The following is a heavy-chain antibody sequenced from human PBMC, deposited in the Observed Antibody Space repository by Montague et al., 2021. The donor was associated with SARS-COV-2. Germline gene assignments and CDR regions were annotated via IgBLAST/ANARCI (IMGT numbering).Heavy chain of an antibody. J-gene: IGHJ4*02. CDR1: GDSISSHY. Sequence: ETLSLTCDVYGDSISSHYWSWIRQPSGKGLEWIGRIYTSGSTNXNPSLKSRVTMSVYTSKNQFSLKLSSVTGADTAVYYCARDRVGLGRSWRSTVDRYFDYWGQGILVSVSS. CDR2: IYTSGST. V-gene: IGHV4-4*07. CDR3: ARDRVGLGRSWRSTVDRYFDY. D-gene: IGHD6-13*01.